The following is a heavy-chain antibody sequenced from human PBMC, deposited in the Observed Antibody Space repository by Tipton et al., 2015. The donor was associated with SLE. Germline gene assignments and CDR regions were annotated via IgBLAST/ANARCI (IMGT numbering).Heavy chain of an antibody. CDR3: ARQGDEHIVVVIAKSWFDP. V-gene: IGHV4-39*07. CDR1: GGSISSSSYY. D-gene: IGHD2-21*01. Sequence: TLSLTCTVSGGSISSSSYYWGWIRQPPGKGLEWIGSIYYSGSTYYNPSLKSRVTISVDTSKNQFSLKPSSVTAADTAVYYCARQGDEHIVVVIAKSWFDPWGQGTLVTVSS. J-gene: IGHJ5*02. CDR2: IYYSGST.